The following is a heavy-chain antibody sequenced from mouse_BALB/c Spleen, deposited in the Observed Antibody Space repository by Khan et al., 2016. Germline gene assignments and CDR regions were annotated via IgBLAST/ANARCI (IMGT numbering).Heavy chain of an antibody. Sequence: QVQLQQSGAELVKPGASVKLSCKASGYTFTSYDINWVRQRPEQGLEWIGWIFPGDGSTKYNEKFKGKATLTTDKSSSTAYMQLSRLTSEDSAVYLWARIYDSTYWYFDVWGAKTTVTVSS. CDR1: GYTFTSYD. CDR2: IFPGDGST. CDR3: ARIYDSTYWYFDV. V-gene: IGHV1-85*01. D-gene: IGHD1-1*01. J-gene: IGHJ1*01.